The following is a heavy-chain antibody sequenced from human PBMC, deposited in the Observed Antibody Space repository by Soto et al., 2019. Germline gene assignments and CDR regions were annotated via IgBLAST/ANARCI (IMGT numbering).Heavy chain of an antibody. D-gene: IGHD3-3*01. CDR2: IYYSGST. J-gene: IGHJ6*02. V-gene: IGHV4-39*01. CDR3: ARHAPYDFWKGYGMDV. CDR1: GGSISSSSYY. Sequence: PSETLSLTCTVFGGSISSSSYYWGWIRQPPGKGLEWIGSIYYSGSTYYNPSLKSRVTISVDTSKNQFSLKLSSVTAADTAVYYCARHAPYDFWKGYGMDVWGQGTTVTVSS.